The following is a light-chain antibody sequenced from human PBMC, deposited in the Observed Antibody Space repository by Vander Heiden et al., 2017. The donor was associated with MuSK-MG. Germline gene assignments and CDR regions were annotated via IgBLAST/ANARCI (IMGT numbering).Light chain of an antibody. CDR3: QSADSSGTSLYV. CDR2: KDS. CDR1: ALPKQY. V-gene: IGLV3-25*03. J-gene: IGLJ1*01. Sequence: SYALTQPPSVSVSPGQTARITCSGDALPKQYAYWYQQKPGQAPVLVIYKDSERPSGIPERFSGSSSGTTVTLTISGVQAEDEADYYCQSADSSGTSLYVFGTGTKVTVL.